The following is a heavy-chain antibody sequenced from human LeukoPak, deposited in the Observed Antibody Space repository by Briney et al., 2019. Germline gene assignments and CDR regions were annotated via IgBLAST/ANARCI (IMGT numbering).Heavy chain of an antibody. CDR2: IYSGGST. CDR3: ARVGYSDYDADDY. Sequence: GGSLRLSCAASGFTVSSNYMSWVRQAPGKGLEWVSVIYSGGSTYYADSVKGRFTISRDNSKNTLYLQMNSLRAEDTAVYYCARVGYSDYDADDYWGQGTLVTVSS. V-gene: IGHV3-66*01. CDR1: GFTVSSNY. J-gene: IGHJ4*02. D-gene: IGHD5-12*01.